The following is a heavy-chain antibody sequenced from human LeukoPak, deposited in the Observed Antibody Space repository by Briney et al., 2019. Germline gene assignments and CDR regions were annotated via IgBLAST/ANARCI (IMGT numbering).Heavy chain of an antibody. CDR1: GDSIRSYY. CDR3: ARDRSPGWVTTFEY. CDR2: ISDSGTT. Sequence: SETLSLTCTVSGDSIRSYYWSWIRQPPGKGLEWIGYISDSGTTSYNPSLKSRVTISVGTSKNQFSLKLNSVTAADTAVYYCARDRSPGWVTTFEYWGQGILVSVSS. D-gene: IGHD3-3*01. J-gene: IGHJ4*02. V-gene: IGHV4-59*12.